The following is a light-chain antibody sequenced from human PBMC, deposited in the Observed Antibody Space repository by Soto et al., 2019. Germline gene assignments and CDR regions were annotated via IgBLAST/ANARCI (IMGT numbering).Light chain of an antibody. CDR1: SSDVGSYNR. V-gene: IGLV2-18*02. Sequence: QSVLTQPASVSGSPGQSITVSCTGSSSDVGSYNRVSWYQQPPGTAPKLIIYDVNNRPLGVPDRFFGSKSGNTASLTISGLQVEDEADYYCCSYTTRSTYVFGTGTKVTVL. CDR3: CSYTTRSTYV. CDR2: DVN. J-gene: IGLJ1*01.